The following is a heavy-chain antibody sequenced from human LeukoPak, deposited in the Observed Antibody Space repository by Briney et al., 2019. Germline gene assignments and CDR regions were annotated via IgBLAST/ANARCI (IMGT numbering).Heavy chain of an antibody. CDR2: ISNTGSPI. CDR1: GLSFSTFG. J-gene: IGHJ1*01. CDR3: ARGRREH. V-gene: IGHV3-48*01. Sequence: PGGSLRLSCVASGLSFSTFGMNWVRQSPGKGLEWVSYISNTGSPINYADSVKGRFTISRDNAKNSLYLQMNSLRVEDTAIYYCARGRREHWGHGTLVTVSS.